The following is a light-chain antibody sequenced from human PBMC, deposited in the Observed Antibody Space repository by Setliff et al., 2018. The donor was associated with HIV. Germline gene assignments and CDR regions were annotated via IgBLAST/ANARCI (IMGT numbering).Light chain of an antibody. CDR2: DVT. CDR3: SSFRTSRKFV. V-gene: IGLV2-14*01. Sequence: QSVLTQPASVSGSPGQSITISCTGTSSDVGLYNFVPWYQQHPGKVPKLIIYDVTNRPSGISHRFSGAKSGNTASLTISGLQADDEADYYCSSFRTSRKFVFGTGTKVTVL. CDR1: SSDVGLYNF. J-gene: IGLJ1*01.